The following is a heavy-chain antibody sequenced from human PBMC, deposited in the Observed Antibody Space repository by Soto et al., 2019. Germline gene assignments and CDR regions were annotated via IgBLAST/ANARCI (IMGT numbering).Heavy chain of an antibody. J-gene: IGHJ6*02. CDR2: ISHDGSNK. V-gene: IGHV3-30*18. Sequence: VGSLRLSCAASGFTFSSYGMHWVRQAPGKGLEWVAVISHDGSNKYYADSVKGRFTISRDNSKNTLYLQMNSLRAEDTAVYYCAKGIGIAAAGPSGYGMDVWGQGTTVTVSS. CDR3: AKGIGIAAAGPSGYGMDV. CDR1: GFTFSSYG. D-gene: IGHD6-13*01.